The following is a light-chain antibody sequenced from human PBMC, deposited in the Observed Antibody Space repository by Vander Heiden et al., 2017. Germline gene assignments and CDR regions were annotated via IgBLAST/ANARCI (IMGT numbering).Light chain of an antibody. CDR2: EDK. J-gene: IGLJ2*01. V-gene: IGLV6-57*01. CDR1: SGSIASNY. Sequence: FMLTQPHSVSESPGKTVTISCPRSSGSIASNYVQLYPPRPCLSPNTVMYEDKQRHSGVPDRFSGSIDSSSNSASLTSSGLKTEDEADYYCQSYDSSNLVFGGGTKRTVL. CDR3: QSYDSSNLV.